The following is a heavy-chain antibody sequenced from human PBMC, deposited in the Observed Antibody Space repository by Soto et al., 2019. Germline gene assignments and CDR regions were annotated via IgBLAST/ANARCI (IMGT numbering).Heavy chain of an antibody. V-gene: IGHV1-2*02. Sequence: QLVQSGAEVKKPGASVKVSCKTSGPTFIAYYIHWVRQAPGQGLEWMGWIDPKSGGTTYEQKFLGRVTMTTDASINTAYMELNRLTSVDTSVYYCARVSVDVPEWGQGTLLTVSS. D-gene: IGHD5-12*01. CDR1: GPTFIAYY. J-gene: IGHJ4*02. CDR3: ARVSVDVPE. CDR2: IDPKSGGT.